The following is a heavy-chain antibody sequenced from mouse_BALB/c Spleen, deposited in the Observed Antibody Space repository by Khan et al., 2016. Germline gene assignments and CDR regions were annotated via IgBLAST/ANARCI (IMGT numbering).Heavy chain of an antibody. CDR2: INSNGGST. D-gene: IGHD1-1*02. CDR3: ASMARTIY. CDR1: GFTFSSYG. V-gene: IGHV5-6-3*01. Sequence: EVELVESGGGLVQPGGSLKLSCAASGFTFSSYGMSWVRQTPDKRLELVATINSNGGSTYYPDSVKGRFTISRDNAKNTLYLQMSSLKTEDTAMYYCASMARTIYWGQGTTLTVSS. J-gene: IGHJ2*01.